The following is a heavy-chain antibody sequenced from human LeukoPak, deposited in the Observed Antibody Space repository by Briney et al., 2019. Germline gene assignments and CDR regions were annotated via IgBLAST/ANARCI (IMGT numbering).Heavy chain of an antibody. CDR2: INHSGST. CDR3: ARGWLEPDY. D-gene: IGHD1-1*01. Sequence: SETLSLTCTVSGGSISSGGYYWSWIRQHPGQGLEWIGEINHSGSTNYNPSLKSRVTISVDTSKNQFSLKLSSVTAADTAVYYCARGWLEPDYWGQGTLVTVSS. J-gene: IGHJ4*02. V-gene: IGHV4-31*03. CDR1: GGSISSGGYY.